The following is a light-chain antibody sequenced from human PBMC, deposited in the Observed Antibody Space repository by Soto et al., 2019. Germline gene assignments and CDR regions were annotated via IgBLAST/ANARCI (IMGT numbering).Light chain of an antibody. CDR3: QHYGSSRT. CDR2: GTS. V-gene: IGKV3-20*01. Sequence: EIVLSHPPSTLSLSRGERATLPSIDSQGVSSNYLAWYQQKSGQAPRLLLYGTSSGATGIPERFSGSGSGTDFTLTISRLEPADFAVYYCQHYGSSRTFGKGTKVDLK. CDR1: QGVSSNY. J-gene: IGKJ1*01.